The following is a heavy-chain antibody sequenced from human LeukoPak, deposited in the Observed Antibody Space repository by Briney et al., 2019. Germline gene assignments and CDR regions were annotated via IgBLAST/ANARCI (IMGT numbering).Heavy chain of an antibody. V-gene: IGHV4-59*08. CDR3: ARRQGVTTYWYFDL. J-gene: IGHJ2*01. CDR1: GGSISSYY. CDR2: IYYSGST. Sequence: PSKTLSLTCTVSGGSISSYYWSWIRQPPGKGLEWIGYIYYSGSTNYNPSLKSRVTMSVDTSKRQFSLKLSSVTAADTAVYYCARRQGVTTYWYFDLWGRGTLVTVSS. D-gene: IGHD4-17*01.